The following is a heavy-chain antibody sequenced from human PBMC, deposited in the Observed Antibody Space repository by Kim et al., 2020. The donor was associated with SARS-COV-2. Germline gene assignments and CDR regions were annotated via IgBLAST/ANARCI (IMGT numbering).Heavy chain of an antibody. Sequence: GGSLRLSCAASGFSFSSFAMSWVRQAPGKGLEWVAAISCRGGSTYYPDSLKGRFTISRDNSKNTLYLQMNSLRAEDTAVYYCAKRAAAAGRGPFDYCGQGALVTVSS. CDR2: ISCRGGST. CDR1: GFSFSSFA. D-gene: IGHD6-13*01. V-gene: IGHV3-23*01. CDR3: AKRAAAAGRGPFDY. J-gene: IGHJ4*02.